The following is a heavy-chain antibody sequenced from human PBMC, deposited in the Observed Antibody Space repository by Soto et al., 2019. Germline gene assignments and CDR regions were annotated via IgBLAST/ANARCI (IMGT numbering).Heavy chain of an antibody. CDR3: ARWGQLLVGPTNWFDP. CDR1: GYTFTSYG. CDR2: ISAYNGNT. D-gene: IGHD6-6*01. J-gene: IGHJ5*02. Sequence: ASVKVSCKASGYTFTSYGISWVRQAPGQGLEWMGWISAYNGNTNYAQKLQGRATMTTDTSTSTAYMELRSLRSDDTAVYYCARWGQLLVGPTNWFDPRGQGTLVTVSS. V-gene: IGHV1-18*04.